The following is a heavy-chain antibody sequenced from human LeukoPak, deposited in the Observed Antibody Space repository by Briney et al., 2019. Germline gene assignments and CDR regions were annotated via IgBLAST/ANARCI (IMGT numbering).Heavy chain of an antibody. CDR2: IKSKTDGGTT. V-gene: IGHV3-15*01. CDR3: TTRRVYSSSWYVIDY. D-gene: IGHD6-13*01. J-gene: IGHJ4*02. CDR1: GLTFSNAW. Sequence: GGSLRLSCAASGLTFSNAWMSWVRQAPGKGLEWVGRIKSKTDGGTTDYAAPVKGRFTISRDDSKNTLYLQMNSLKTEDTAVYYCTTRRVYSSSWYVIDYWGQGTLVTVSS.